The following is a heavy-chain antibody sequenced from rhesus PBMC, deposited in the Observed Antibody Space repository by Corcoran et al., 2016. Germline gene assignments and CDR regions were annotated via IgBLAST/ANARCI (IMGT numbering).Heavy chain of an antibody. CDR2: IGGSSGST. J-gene: IGHJ4*01. Sequence: QVQLQESGPGLVKPSETLSLTCAVSGYSISSGYGWSWIRQPPGKGLEWIGYIGGSSGSTNYNPSLKSRVTISKDTSKNQFSLKLSSVTAADTAVYYCARDTPYGSSYDYWGQGVLVTVSS. CDR1: GYSISSGYG. CDR3: ARDTPYGSSYDY. V-gene: IGHV4-127*01. D-gene: IGHD4-29*01.